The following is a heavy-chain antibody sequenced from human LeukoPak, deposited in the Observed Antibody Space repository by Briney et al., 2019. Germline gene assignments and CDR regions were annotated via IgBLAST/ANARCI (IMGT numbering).Heavy chain of an antibody. CDR2: ISAYNGNA. CDR3: ARARGYYDFWSGYYEH. Sequence: GASVKVSCKASGYTFTSYCISWVRQAPGQGLEWMGWISAYNGNANYAQKLQGRVTMTTDTSTSTAYMELRSLRSDDTAVYYCARARGYYDFWSGYYEHWGQGTLVSV. CDR1: GYTFTSYC. J-gene: IGHJ1*01. D-gene: IGHD3-3*01. V-gene: IGHV1-18*01.